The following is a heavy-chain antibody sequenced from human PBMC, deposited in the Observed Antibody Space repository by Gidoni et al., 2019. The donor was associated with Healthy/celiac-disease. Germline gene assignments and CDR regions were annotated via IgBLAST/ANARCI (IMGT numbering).Heavy chain of an antibody. J-gene: IGHJ5*02. Sequence: QLQLQESGPGLVKPSETRSLTCTVSGGSISSSSYYWGWIRQPPGTGLEWIGSIYYSGSTYYNPSIKSRVTISVGTSKNQFSLKLSSVTAADTAVYYCARHQPYYDFWSGFWFDPWGQGTLVTVSS. V-gene: IGHV4-39*01. D-gene: IGHD3-3*01. CDR2: IYYSGST. CDR3: ARHQPYYDFWSGFWFDP. CDR1: GGSISSSSYY.